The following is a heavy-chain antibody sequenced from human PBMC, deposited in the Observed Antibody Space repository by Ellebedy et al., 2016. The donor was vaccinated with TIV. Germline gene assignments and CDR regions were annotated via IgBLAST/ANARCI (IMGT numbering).Heavy chain of an antibody. Sequence: GESLKISCAASGFTFSNSAMSWVRQAPGKGLEWVSHITSSSHTMYYADSVTGRFTIYRDNAKNSLHLQMNRLRAEDTAVYYCAREGGITGTDYWGKGTLVTVSS. CDR2: ITSSSHTM. J-gene: IGHJ4*03. D-gene: IGHD1-20*01. CDR3: AREGGITGTDY. CDR1: GFTFSNSA. V-gene: IGHV3-48*04.